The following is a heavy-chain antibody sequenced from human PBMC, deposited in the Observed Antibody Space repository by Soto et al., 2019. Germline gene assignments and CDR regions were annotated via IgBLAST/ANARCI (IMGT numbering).Heavy chain of an antibody. CDR2: IIPILGIA. D-gene: IGHD3-10*01. CDR3: ARGLAYGSGSYYSYGY. Sequence: QVQLVQSGAEVKKPGSSVKVSCKASGGTFSSYTISWVRQAPGQGLEWMGRIIPILGIANYAQKFQGRVTITADKSTSTAYMELSSLRSEDTAVYYCARGLAYGSGSYYSYGYWGQGTLVTVSS. V-gene: IGHV1-69*02. J-gene: IGHJ4*02. CDR1: GGTFSSYT.